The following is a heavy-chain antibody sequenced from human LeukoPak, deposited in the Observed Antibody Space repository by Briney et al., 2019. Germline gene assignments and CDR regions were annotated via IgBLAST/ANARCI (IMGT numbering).Heavy chain of an antibody. J-gene: IGHJ5*02. CDR2: IHSSGYT. D-gene: IGHD1-26*01. CDR3: TKRQGPTSGSYDYFDP. V-gene: IGHV4-4*09. Sequence: PSETLSLTGTFSGGSISGNYWSWIRQPPGQGLEWIAYIHSSGYTNYNRSLKSRVTISVDTSNNQFSLKVTSVTAADTAMYYCTKRQGPTSGSYDYFDPWGQGALVTVSS. CDR1: GGSISGNY.